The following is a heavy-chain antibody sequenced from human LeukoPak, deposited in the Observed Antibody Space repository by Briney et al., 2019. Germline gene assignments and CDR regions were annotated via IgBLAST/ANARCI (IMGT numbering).Heavy chain of an antibody. CDR2: INHSGST. V-gene: IGHV4-34*01. Sequence: SETLSLTCAVYGGSFSGYYWSWIRQPPGKGLEWIGEINHSGSTNYNPSLKSRVTISVDTSKNQFSLKLSSVTAADTAVYYCARGARNFDYWGQGTLVTVSS. CDR3: ARGARNFDY. CDR1: GGSFSGYY. J-gene: IGHJ4*02.